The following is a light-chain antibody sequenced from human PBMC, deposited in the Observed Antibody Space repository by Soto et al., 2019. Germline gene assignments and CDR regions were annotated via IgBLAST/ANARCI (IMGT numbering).Light chain of an antibody. V-gene: IGKV2-28*01. J-gene: IGKJ1*01. CDR3: MQPLQSWT. CDR1: QSLLHSNGYNY. CDR2: LGS. Sequence: EIVITQSPLSLPFTPSDPSSISCRSSQSLLHSNGYNYLDWYLQKPGQSPQLLIYLGSNRASGVPDRFSGSGSGTDFTLKISRVEAEDVGVYYCMQPLQSWTFGQGTKVDIK.